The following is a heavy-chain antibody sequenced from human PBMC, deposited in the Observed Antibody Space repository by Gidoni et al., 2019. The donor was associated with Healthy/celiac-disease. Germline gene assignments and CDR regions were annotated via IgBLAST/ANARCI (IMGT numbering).Heavy chain of an antibody. CDR1: GFTFDDYA. Sequence: EVQLVESGGGLVQPGRSLRLSCAASGFTFDDYAMHWVRQAPGKGLEWVSGISWNSGSIGYADSVKGRFTISRDNAKNSLYLQMNSLRAEDTALYYCAKDMFYCSSTSCYTGVYYYGMDVWGQGTTVTVSS. D-gene: IGHD2-2*02. V-gene: IGHV3-9*01. CDR3: AKDMFYCSSTSCYTGVYYYGMDV. CDR2: ISWNSGSI. J-gene: IGHJ6*02.